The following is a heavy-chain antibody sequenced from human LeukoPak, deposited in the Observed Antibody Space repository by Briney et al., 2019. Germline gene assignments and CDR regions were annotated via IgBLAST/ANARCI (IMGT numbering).Heavy chain of an antibody. D-gene: IGHD5-18*01. Sequence: GRSLRLSCAASGFTFSNYWMHWVRQAPGKGLVWVSRINSDGSSTSYADSVKGRFTISRDNAKSTLYLQMNSLRAEDTAVYYCARDPPRGYSYGHDAFDIWGQGTMVTVSS. J-gene: IGHJ3*02. V-gene: IGHV3-74*01. CDR1: GFTFSNYW. CDR2: INSDGSST. CDR3: ARDPPRGYSYGHDAFDI.